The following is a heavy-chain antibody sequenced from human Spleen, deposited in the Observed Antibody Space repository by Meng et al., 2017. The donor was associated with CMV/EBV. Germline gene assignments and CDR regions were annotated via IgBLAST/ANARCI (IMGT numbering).Heavy chain of an antibody. D-gene: IGHD3-22*01. J-gene: IGHJ4*02. CDR1: GFTFSNYA. CDR2: ISYDGSNK. V-gene: IGHV3-30-3*01. Sequence: GESLKISCAASGFTFSNYAMHWVRQAPGKGLEWVAAISYDGSNKYYADSVRGRFTISRDYSKNTLYLQMNGLRAEDTAVYYCARDPTYYYDSSSYWSFDHWGQRILVTVSS. CDR3: ARDPTYYYDSSSYWSFDH.